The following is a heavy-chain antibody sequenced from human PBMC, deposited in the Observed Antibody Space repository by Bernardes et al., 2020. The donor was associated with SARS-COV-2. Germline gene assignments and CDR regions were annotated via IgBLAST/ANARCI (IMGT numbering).Heavy chain of an antibody. CDR1: GYAFRSYG. CDR3: AREVMVRISDTYRNGMDL. D-gene: IGHD3-10*01. Sequence: ASLKVSCKAFGYAFRSYGISWARQAPGQGLEWMGWISGFNGDTSYIQKIQDRVTMTTDTSTSTAYMDLRDLRSDDTAVYYCAREVMVRISDTYRNGMDLWGEG. CDR2: ISGFNGDT. V-gene: IGHV1-18*01. J-gene: IGHJ6*02.